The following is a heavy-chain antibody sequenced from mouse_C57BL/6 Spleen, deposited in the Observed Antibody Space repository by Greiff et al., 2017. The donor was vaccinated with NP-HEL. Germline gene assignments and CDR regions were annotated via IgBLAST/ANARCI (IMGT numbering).Heavy chain of an antibody. CDR1: GYTFTSYG. CDR2: IYPRSGNT. CDR3: ARYWSITTVVAYYFDY. Sequence: VKLQQSGAELARPGASVKLSCKASGYTFTSYGISWVKQRTGQGLEWIGEIYPRSGNTYYNEKFKGKAKLTADKSSSTAYMELRSLTSEDSAVYFCARYWSITTVVAYYFDYWGQGTTLTVSS. D-gene: IGHD1-1*01. J-gene: IGHJ2*01. V-gene: IGHV1-81*01.